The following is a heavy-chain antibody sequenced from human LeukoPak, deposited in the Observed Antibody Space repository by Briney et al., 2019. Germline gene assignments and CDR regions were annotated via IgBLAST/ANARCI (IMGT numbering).Heavy chain of an antibody. CDR2: IYYSGST. V-gene: IGHV4-59*01. CDR3: AGYSGSLSSIDY. Sequence: SETLSLTCTVSGGSISSYYWSWIRQPPGKGLEWIGYIYYSGSTNYNPSPKSRVTISVDTSKNQFSLKLSSVTAADTAVYYCAGYSGSLSSIDYWGQGTLVTVSS. CDR1: GGSISSYY. D-gene: IGHD1-26*01. J-gene: IGHJ4*02.